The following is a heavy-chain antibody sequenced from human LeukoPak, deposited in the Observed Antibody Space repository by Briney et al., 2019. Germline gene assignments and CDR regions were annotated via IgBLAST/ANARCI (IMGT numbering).Heavy chain of an antibody. CDR2: SGSGGTI. CDR1: GFTFSSYA. V-gene: IGHV3-23*01. D-gene: IGHD3-3*01. J-gene: IGHJ4*02. Sequence: GGSLRLSGAASGFTFSSYAMSWVRQAPGKGLEWVSGSGSGGTIYYADSVKGRFTISRDNSKNTLYLQMNSLRAEDTAVYYCAKDFWSGYYPNYWGQGTLVTVSS. CDR3: AKDFWSGYYPNY.